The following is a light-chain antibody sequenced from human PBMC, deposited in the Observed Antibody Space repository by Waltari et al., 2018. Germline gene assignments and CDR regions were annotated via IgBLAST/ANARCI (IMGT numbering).Light chain of an antibody. CDR2: RGS. Sequence: QTVVTQEPSLSVSPGGTVTLTCVLTSGSLSTTSYATWYQQTPGQPPRRRVYRGSSRWSGGPDPFSGSIRGNKAAHTSTGAQSDDESNYYGSIYMGSGIWVFGGGTKLTVL. V-gene: IGLV8-61*01. J-gene: IGLJ3*02. CDR3: SIYMGSGIWV. CDR1: SGSLSTTSY.